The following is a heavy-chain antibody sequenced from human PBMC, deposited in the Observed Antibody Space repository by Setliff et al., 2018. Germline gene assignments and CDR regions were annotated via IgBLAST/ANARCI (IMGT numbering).Heavy chain of an antibody. D-gene: IGHD2-15*01. CDR2: IYYSGST. J-gene: IGHJ5*02. CDR3: ARRYCSGGSCDFDP. CDR1: GGSISSSSYY. V-gene: IGHV4-61*05. Sequence: TLSLTCTVSGGSISSSSYYWGWIRQPPGKGLEWIGYIYYSGSTNNNPSLKSRVTISVDTSKNQFSLKLSSVTAADTAVYYCARRYCSGGSCDFDPWGQGTLVTVSS.